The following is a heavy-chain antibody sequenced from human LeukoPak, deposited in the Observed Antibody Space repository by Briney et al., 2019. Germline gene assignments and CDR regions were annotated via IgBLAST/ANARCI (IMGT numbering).Heavy chain of an antibody. Sequence: SQTLSLTCSVSGDSINSGDSYWSWIRQPPGKGLEWIGYIYYSGSTSYNPSLKSRVAISVDTSKNQFSLKVISVTAADTAVYYCARGPVVAATLGYYYYYMDVWGKGTTVTVSS. CDR1: GDSINSGDSY. V-gene: IGHV4-30-4*01. CDR2: IYYSGST. J-gene: IGHJ6*03. CDR3: ARGPVVAATLGYYYYYMDV. D-gene: IGHD2-15*01.